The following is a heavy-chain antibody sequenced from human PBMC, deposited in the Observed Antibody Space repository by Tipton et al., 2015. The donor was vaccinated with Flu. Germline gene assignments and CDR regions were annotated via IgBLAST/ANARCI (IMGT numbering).Heavy chain of an antibody. D-gene: IGHD2-15*01. CDR1: GGSISSYY. J-gene: IGHJ3*02. CDR2: IYYSGST. CDR3: ARERHYSSHVDAFDI. V-gene: IGHV4-59*01. Sequence: TLSLTCTVSGGSISSYYWSWIRQPPGKGLEWIGYIYYSGSTNYNPSLKSRVTISVDTSKNQFSLKLSSVTAADTAVYYRARERHYSSHVDAFDIWGQGTMVTVSS.